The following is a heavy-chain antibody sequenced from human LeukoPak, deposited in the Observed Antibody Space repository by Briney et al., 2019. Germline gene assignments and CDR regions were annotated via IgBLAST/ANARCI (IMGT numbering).Heavy chain of an antibody. CDR1: GFTFSSYV. CDR3: AKDPYYYGSGSYYPIYYFDY. D-gene: IGHD3-10*01. Sequence: GGSLRLSCAASGFTFSSYVMSWVRQAPGKGLEWVSGISGSDGSTYYADSVTGRFTISRDNSKNTLYLQMNSLRAEDTAVYYCAKDPYYYGSGSYYPIYYFDYWGQGTQVTVSS. CDR2: ISGSDGST. V-gene: IGHV3-23*01. J-gene: IGHJ4*02.